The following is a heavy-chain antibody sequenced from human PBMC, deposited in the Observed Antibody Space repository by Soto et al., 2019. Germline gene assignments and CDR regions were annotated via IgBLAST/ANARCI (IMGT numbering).Heavy chain of an antibody. CDR2: IRSKNDGGTT. CDR3: TRDRQFYDSDGDYYPTRNFES. CDR1: GFTFSNAW. V-gene: IGHV3-15*01. J-gene: IGHJ4*02. D-gene: IGHD2-21*02. Sequence: EVELVESGGGLIKPGGSLRLSCGTSGFTFSNAWMSWVRQVPGKGLEWVGRIRSKNDGGTTDYAAPVKGRFNISRDDSKNTLYLQMNSLKTEDTAVYFCTRDRQFYDSDGDYYPTRNFESWGQGTLVAVSS.